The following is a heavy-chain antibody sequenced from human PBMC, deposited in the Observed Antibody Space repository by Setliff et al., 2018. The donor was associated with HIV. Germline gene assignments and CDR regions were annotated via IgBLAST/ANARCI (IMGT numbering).Heavy chain of an antibody. CDR2: ISHTGNI. D-gene: IGHD3-22*01. J-gene: IGHJ5*02. CDR3: ASRIYYYDSSRVLREEGFDP. V-gene: IGHV4-34*01. Sequence: SETLSLTCAVYGGSLRGYYWGWVRQSPLKGLEWIGEISHTGNINYNTALSNRVTVSVDTSKNQFSLKLTSVTAADTAVYFCASRIYYYDSSRVLREEGFDPWGQGTLVTVSS. CDR1: GGSLRGYY.